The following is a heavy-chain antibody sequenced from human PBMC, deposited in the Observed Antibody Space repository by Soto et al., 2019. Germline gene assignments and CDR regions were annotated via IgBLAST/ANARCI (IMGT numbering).Heavy chain of an antibody. CDR3: ARDRLAAAPYYYYGMDV. Sequence: QVQLQESGPGLVKPSQTLSLTCTVSGGSISSGGYYWSWIRQHPGKGLEWIGYIYYSGSTYYNPSIKSRVTIAVDTSKNQFSLKLSSVTAADTAVYYCARDRLAAAPYYYYGMDVWGQGTTVTVSS. V-gene: IGHV4-31*03. J-gene: IGHJ6*02. D-gene: IGHD6-13*01. CDR1: GGSISSGGYY. CDR2: IYYSGST.